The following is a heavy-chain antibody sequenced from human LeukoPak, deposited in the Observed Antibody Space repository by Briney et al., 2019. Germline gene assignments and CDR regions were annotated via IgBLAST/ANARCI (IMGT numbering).Heavy chain of an antibody. V-gene: IGHV3-48*02. CDR3: ANLGSGPRSV. J-gene: IGHJ6*02. CDR1: GFTFTSYS. D-gene: IGHD3-10*01. CDR2: ISPSTNII. Sequence: GGSLRLSCAASGFTFTSYSLNWVRQAPGKGLEWVSYISPSTNIIYYGDSVKGRFTISRDNAKNSLYLEMNSLRDEDTAVYYCANLGSGPRSVWGQGTTVTVSS.